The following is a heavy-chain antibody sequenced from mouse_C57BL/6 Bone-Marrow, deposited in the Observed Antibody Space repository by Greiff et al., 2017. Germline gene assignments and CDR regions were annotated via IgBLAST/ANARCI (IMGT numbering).Heavy chain of an antibody. CDR1: GYTFTSYW. D-gene: IGHD1-1*01. CDR2: IYPSDSET. J-gene: IGHJ2*01. V-gene: IGHV1-61*01. CDR3: ARLGITTVVADY. Sequence: QVQLQQPGAELVRPGSSVKLSCKASGYTFTSYWMDWVKQRPGQGLEWIGNIYPSDSETHYNQKFKDKATLTVDKSSSTAYMQLSRLTSEDSAVYFCARLGITTVVADYWGQGTTLTVSS.